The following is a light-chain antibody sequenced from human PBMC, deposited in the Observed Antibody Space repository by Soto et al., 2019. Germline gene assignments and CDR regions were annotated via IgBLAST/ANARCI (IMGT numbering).Light chain of an antibody. J-gene: IGKJ1*01. Sequence: IVMTQSPATLSVSPGERATLSCRASQSVSSNLAWYQQKPGQAPRLLIYAASTRATGIPARFSGSGSGTEFTLTISSLPSEDFAVYYCQQYNNWPVFGQGTKVDIK. CDR1: QSVSSN. CDR2: AAS. CDR3: QQYNNWPV. V-gene: IGKV3-15*01.